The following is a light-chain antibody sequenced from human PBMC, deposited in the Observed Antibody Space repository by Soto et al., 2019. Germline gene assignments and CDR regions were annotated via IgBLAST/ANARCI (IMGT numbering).Light chain of an antibody. CDR3: MQATQAYT. Sequence: EIVLTQTLLSSPVTLGQPASISCWSSQSLVHSDGNTYLTWFQQRPGQPPRLLIYMISNRFYGVPDRFSGSGAGTDFTLKISRVEADDVGVYYCMQATQAYTFGQGTKLEIK. CDR1: QSLVHSDGNTY. V-gene: IGKV2-24*01. CDR2: MIS. J-gene: IGKJ2*01.